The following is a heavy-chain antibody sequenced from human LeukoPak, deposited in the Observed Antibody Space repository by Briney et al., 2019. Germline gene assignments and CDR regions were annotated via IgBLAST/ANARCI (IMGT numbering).Heavy chain of an antibody. CDR1: GFTFINYA. CDR3: AKNPSLGTSFRFDS. J-gene: IGHJ5*01. Sequence: GGSLRLSCTASGFTFINYAVSWVRQVPGKGLEWVSAISGSGGTTYYADSVKGRFTISRDNSKNTLYLQMNSLRAEDTAIYYCAKNPSLGTSFRFDSWGQGTLVTVSS. D-gene: IGHD2-2*01. CDR2: ISGSGGTT. V-gene: IGHV3-23*01.